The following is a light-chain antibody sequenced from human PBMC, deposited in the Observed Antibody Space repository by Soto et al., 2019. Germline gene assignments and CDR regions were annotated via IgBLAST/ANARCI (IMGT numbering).Light chain of an antibody. J-gene: IGKJ1*01. CDR3: QHFGNSLWT. CDR1: QSVSSSY. V-gene: IGKV3-20*01. CDR2: GAS. Sequence: IVLTQSPGTLSLSPGERATLSCRASQSVSSSYLAWYQQKPGQAPRLLIYGASSRATGIPDRFSGSGSGTDFTLTISGLEPEDFAVYYCQHFGNSLWTFGQGTKVDIK.